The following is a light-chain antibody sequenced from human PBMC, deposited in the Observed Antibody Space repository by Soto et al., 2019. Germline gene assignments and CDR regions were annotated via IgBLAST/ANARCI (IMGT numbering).Light chain of an antibody. Sequence: EIVLTQSPGTLSLSPGERATLSCRASQSVSGSYLAWYQQKPGQAPRLLIYGASSRATGIPDRFSGSGSGTDFTLTISRLEPEDFAVYYCQQYGSSQGLTFGGGTKVEIK. CDR1: QSVSGSY. J-gene: IGKJ4*01. CDR3: QQYGSSQGLT. CDR2: GAS. V-gene: IGKV3-20*01.